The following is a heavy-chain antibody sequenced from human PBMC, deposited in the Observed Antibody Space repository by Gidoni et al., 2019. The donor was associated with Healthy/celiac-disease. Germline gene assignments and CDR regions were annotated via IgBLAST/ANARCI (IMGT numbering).Heavy chain of an antibody. CDR3: ARGESSGYYPPNAEYFQH. CDR2: ISSSSSTI. CDR1: GFTFSSYS. Sequence: EVQLVESGGGLVQPGGSLRLSCAASGFTFSSYSMNWVRQAPGKGLEWVSYISSSSSTIYYADSVKGRFTISRDNAKNSLYLQMNSLRDEDTAVYYCARGESSGYYPPNAEYFQHWGQGTLVTVSS. V-gene: IGHV3-48*02. D-gene: IGHD3-22*01. J-gene: IGHJ1*01.